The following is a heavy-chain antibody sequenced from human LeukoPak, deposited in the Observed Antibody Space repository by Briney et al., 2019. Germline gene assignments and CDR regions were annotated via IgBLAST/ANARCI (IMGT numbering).Heavy chain of an antibody. V-gene: IGHV3-30-3*01. CDR2: ISYDGSNK. J-gene: IGHJ4*02. CDR3: ARGGYSRADY. D-gene: IGHD6-13*01. CDR1: GFTFSSYA. Sequence: GGSLRLSCAASGFTFSSYAMHWVRQAPGKGLEWVAVISYDGSNKYYADSVKGRFTISRDNSKNALYLRMNSLRAEDTAVYYCARGGYSRADYWDQGTLVTVSS.